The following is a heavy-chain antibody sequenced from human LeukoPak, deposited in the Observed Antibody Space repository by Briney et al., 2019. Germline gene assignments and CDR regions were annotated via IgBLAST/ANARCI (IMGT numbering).Heavy chain of an antibody. CDR1: GFTFSSYS. V-gene: IGHV3-7*01. CDR2: IKQDGSEK. J-gene: IGHJ4*02. CDR3: AKVSGRIVARNYFDY. D-gene: IGHD6-6*01. Sequence: PGGSLRLSCAASGFTFSSYSMNWVSQAPGKGLAWVANIKQDGSEKYYVDSVKGRFTISRDNSKNTLYLQMNSLRAEDTAVYYCAKVSGRIVARNYFDYWGQGTLVTVSS.